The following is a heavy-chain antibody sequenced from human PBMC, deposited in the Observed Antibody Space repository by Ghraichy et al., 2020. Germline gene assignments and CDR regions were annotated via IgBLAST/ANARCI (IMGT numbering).Heavy chain of an antibody. D-gene: IGHD1/OR15-1a*01. CDR1: GYSITSGYF. V-gene: IGHV4-38-2*02. CDR3: AGRRGTTTGDFDS. CDR2: ISHSGTT. Sequence: SETLSLTCTVSGYSITSGYFWGWIRQPPGKGLEWIGDISHSGTTYDNPSPRSRGTMSIDMSKNHLSLMLMSVTAADTAVYSCAGRRGTTTGDFDSWGRGTLFTVSS. J-gene: IGHJ4*02.